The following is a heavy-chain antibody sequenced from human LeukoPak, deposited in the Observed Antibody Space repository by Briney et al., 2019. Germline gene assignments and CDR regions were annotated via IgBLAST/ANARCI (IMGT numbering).Heavy chain of an antibody. CDR1: GGSITSSSYY. CDR3: AKHAAIIAAGGDNWFDP. D-gene: IGHD6-13*01. J-gene: IGHJ5*02. V-gene: IGHV4-39*07. CDR2: IYYSGST. Sequence: PSETLSLTCSVSGGSITSSSYYWGWIRQPPGKGLEWIGSIYYSGSTYYNPSLKSRVTISVDTSKNQFSLKLSSVTAADTAVYYCAKHAAIIAAGGDNWFDPWGQGTLVTVSS.